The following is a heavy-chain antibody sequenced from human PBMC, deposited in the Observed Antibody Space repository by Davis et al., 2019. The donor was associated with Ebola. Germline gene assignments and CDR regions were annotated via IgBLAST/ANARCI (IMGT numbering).Heavy chain of an antibody. CDR2: LKQDGSEK. D-gene: IGHD5-24*01. Sequence: GESLKISCAASGFTFSSYWMSWVRQAPGKGLEWVANLKQDGSEKYYVDSVKGRFTISRDNAKNSLYLQMNSLRAEDTAVYYCAREGSRWLQTLWGQGTMVTVSS. CDR3: AREGSRWLQTL. CDR1: GFTFSSYW. J-gene: IGHJ3*01. V-gene: IGHV3-7*01.